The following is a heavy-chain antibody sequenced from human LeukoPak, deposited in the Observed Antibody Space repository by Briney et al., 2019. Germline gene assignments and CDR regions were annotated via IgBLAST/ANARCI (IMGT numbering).Heavy chain of an antibody. V-gene: IGHV3-7*03. CDR1: GFPFISYW. Sequence: GGSLRLSCAASGFPFISYWMTWVRQAPGKGLEWVANMKQDGSEKYYVDSVKGRFTISRDNAKNSLYLQMNSLRAEDTAVYYCASYPTPGIAAAGNLNYWGQGTLVTVSS. D-gene: IGHD6-13*01. CDR3: ASYPTPGIAAAGNLNY. CDR2: MKQDGSEK. J-gene: IGHJ4*02.